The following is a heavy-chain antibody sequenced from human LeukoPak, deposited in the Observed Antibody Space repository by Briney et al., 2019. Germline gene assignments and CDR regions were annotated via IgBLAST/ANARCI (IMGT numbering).Heavy chain of an antibody. D-gene: IGHD3-16*01. Sequence: PSETLSLTCAVYGGSFSGYYWSWIRQPAGKGLEWIGRIYTSGSTNYNPSLKSRVTISVDTSKNQFSLKLSSATAADTAVYYCARGAPDFDLWGRGTLVTVSS. CDR3: ARGAPDFDL. V-gene: IGHV4-59*10. CDR1: GGSFSGYY. J-gene: IGHJ2*01. CDR2: IYTSGST.